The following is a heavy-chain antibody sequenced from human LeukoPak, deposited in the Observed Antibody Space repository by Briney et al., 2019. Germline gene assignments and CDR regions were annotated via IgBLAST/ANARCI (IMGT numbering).Heavy chain of an antibody. V-gene: IGHV3-30-3*01. Sequence: GGSLRLSCAASGFTFSSYAMHWVRQAPGKGLEWVAVISYDGSNKYYADSVKGRFTISRDNSKNTLYLQMNSLRAEDTAVYYCARDAPAEEQLVRGRYWGQGTLVTVSS. CDR3: ARDAPAEEQLVRGRY. CDR2: ISYDGSNK. J-gene: IGHJ4*02. D-gene: IGHD6-6*01. CDR1: GFTFSSYA.